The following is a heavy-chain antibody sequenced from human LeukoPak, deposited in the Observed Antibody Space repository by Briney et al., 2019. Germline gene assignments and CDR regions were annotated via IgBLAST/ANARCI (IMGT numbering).Heavy chain of an antibody. D-gene: IGHD3-10*01. CDR2: ISSSGSTI. CDR3: ASGDCYYGMDV. V-gene: IGHV3-48*03. J-gene: IGHJ6*02. CDR1: GFTFSSYE. Sequence: GGSLRLSCAASGFTFSSYEMNWVRQAPGKGLEWVSYISSSGSTIYYADSVKGRFTISRDNAKNSLYLQMNSLRAEDTAVYYCASGDCYYGMDVWGQGTTVTVSS.